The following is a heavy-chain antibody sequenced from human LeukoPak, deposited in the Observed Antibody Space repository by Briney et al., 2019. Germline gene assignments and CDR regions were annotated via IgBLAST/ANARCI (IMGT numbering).Heavy chain of an antibody. D-gene: IGHD1-26*01. Sequence: SETLSLTCTVSGGSINSYYWSWIRQPPGKGLEWIGYIYYSGSTNYNPSLKSRVTISVDTSKNQFSLKLSSVTAADTAVYYCARGYSGSYWNYFDYWGQGTLVTVSS. J-gene: IGHJ4*02. CDR2: IYYSGST. V-gene: IGHV4-59*01. CDR1: GGSINSYY. CDR3: ARGYSGSYWNYFDY.